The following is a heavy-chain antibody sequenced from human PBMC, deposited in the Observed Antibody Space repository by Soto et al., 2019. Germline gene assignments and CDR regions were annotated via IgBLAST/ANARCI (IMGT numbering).Heavy chain of an antibody. Sequence: AETLCLTCTASGVPFSSDSFYWGWLAQRQGKGLEGGGNIDDSGNTYDNPSHRSLVTFTVDSPNNQYSLKHSSVTAADAAVYYCAGLKIAVGGIYYYYYGMDVWGQGTTVX. V-gene: IGHV4-39*07. CDR3: AGLKIAVGGIYYYYYGMDV. J-gene: IGHJ6*02. CDR2: IDDSGNT. D-gene: IGHD6-19*01. CDR1: GVPFSSDSFY.